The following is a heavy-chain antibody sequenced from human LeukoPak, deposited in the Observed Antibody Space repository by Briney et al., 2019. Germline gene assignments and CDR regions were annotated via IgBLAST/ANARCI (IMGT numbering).Heavy chain of an antibody. V-gene: IGHV3-30-3*01. J-gene: IGHJ4*02. CDR1: GFSFSSYA. CDR3: ARGGTTVTSAPFDY. CDR2: ISFDGSNK. D-gene: IGHD4-17*01. Sequence: PGGSLRLSCAASGFSFSSYAMHWVRQAPGKGLEWVAVISFDGSNKYNADSVKGRFTISRDNSKNTLYLQMNSLRAEDTDVYYCARGGTTVTSAPFDYWGQGTLVTVSS.